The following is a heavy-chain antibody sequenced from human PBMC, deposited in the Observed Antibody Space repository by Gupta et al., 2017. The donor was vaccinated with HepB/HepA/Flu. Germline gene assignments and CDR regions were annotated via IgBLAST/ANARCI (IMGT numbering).Heavy chain of an antibody. CDR1: GFTFSTYG. CDR3: AKDAGSSGTFDF. CDR2: ISSDGSHK. J-gene: IGHJ3*01. V-gene: IGHV3-30*18. Sequence: QVQLVESGGGVVQPGRSLRLSCVASGFTFSTYGLHWVRQAPGKGLEGVAVISSDGSHKFYGDSVKGRFTISRDNSKNTVYLQMNSLRAEDTALYYCAKDAGSSGTFDFWGQGTMVTVSS. D-gene: IGHD6-6*01.